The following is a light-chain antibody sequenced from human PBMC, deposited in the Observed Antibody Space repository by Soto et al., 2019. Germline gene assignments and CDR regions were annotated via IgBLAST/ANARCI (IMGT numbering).Light chain of an antibody. V-gene: IGKV3-15*01. CDR1: QSVSSN. Sequence: EIVMSQSPATLSLSPGKRATLSCRASQSVSSNLAWYQQKPGQAPRLLIYGASTRATGIPARFSGSGSGTEFTLTISSLQSEDFAVYYCQQYNNWPPITFGQGTRLEIK. J-gene: IGKJ5*01. CDR2: GAS. CDR3: QQYNNWPPIT.